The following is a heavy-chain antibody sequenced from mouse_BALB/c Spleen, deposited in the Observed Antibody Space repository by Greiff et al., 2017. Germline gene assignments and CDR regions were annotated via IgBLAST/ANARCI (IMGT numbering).Heavy chain of an antibody. Sequence: EVMLVESGGGLVKPGGSLKLSCAASGFTFSSYAMSWVRQTPEKRLEWVASISSGGSTYYPDSVKGRFTISRDNARNILYLQMSSLRSEDTAMYYCARGGSYDGYLDWYFDVWGAGTTVTVSS. CDR3: ARGGSYDGYLDWYFDV. J-gene: IGHJ1*01. CDR2: ISSGGST. V-gene: IGHV5-6-5*01. CDR1: GFTFSSYA. D-gene: IGHD2-3*01.